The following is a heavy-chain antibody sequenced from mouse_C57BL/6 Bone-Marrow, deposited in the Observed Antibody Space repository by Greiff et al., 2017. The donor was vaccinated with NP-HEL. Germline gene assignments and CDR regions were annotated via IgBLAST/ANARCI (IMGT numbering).Heavy chain of an antibody. Sequence: VQLQQPGAELVRPGSSVKLSCKASGYTFTSYWMHWVKQRPIQGLEWIGNIDPSDSETHYNQKFKDKATLTVDKSSSTAYMQLSSLTSEDSAVYYCAAFYYGNLYAMDYWGQGTSVTVSS. CDR3: AAFYYGNLYAMDY. V-gene: IGHV1-52*01. D-gene: IGHD2-1*01. CDR1: GYTFTSYW. J-gene: IGHJ4*01. CDR2: IDPSDSET.